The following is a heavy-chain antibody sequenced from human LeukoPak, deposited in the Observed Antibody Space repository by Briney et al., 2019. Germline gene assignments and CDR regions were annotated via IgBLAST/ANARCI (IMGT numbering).Heavy chain of an antibody. D-gene: IGHD1-26*01. V-gene: IGHV3-30*02. J-gene: IGHJ4*02. CDR2: IRYDGSNK. CDR3: ASQISSPDMG. Sequence: PGGSLRLSCAASGFIFSNYGMHWVRQAPGKGLEWVATIRYDGSNKYYADSVKGRFTISRDNSNNTLYLQMSSLRGEDTALYYCASQISSPDMGWGQGALVTVSS. CDR1: GFIFSNYG.